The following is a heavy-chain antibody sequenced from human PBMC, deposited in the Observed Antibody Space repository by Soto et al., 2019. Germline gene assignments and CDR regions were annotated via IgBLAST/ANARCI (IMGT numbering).Heavy chain of an antibody. D-gene: IGHD6-19*01. Sequence: GGSLRLSCAASGFTFSSYAMSWVRQAPGKGLEWVSAISGSGGSTYYADSVKGRFTISRDNSKNTLYLQMNSLRAEDTAVYYCAKDVSGGGDSSGWYEEHYYYYGMDVWGQGTTVTVSS. CDR3: AKDVSGGGDSSGWYEEHYYYYGMDV. CDR1: GFTFSSYA. V-gene: IGHV3-23*01. CDR2: ISGSGGST. J-gene: IGHJ6*02.